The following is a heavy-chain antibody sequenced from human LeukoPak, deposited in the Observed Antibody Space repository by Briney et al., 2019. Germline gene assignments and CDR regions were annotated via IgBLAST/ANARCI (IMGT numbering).Heavy chain of an antibody. CDR2: ISSSSSYI. D-gene: IGHD6-13*01. V-gene: IGHV3-21*01. J-gene: IGHJ3*02. CDR3: AREMWDSSSWYGAFDI. CDR1: GFTFSSYS. Sequence: PGGSLRLSCAASGFTFSSYSMSWVRQAPGKGLEWVSSISSSSSYIYYADSVKGRVTISRDSAKNSLYLQMNSLRAEDTAVYNCAREMWDSSSWYGAFDIWGQGTMVTVSS.